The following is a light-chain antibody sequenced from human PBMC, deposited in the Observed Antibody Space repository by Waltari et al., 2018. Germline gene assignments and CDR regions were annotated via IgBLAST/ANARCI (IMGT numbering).Light chain of an antibody. Sequence: QSALTQPASVSGSPGQSITISCTGTTTDIGAYNFVSWYQLPPDKALNLIFYEVSNRPSGVSNRVSASKSGNTASLTISGLQAEDEADYYCSSYTRIATWVFGGGTRLTVL. CDR1: TTDIGAYNF. CDR2: EVS. V-gene: IGLV2-14*01. J-gene: IGLJ3*02. CDR3: SSYTRIATWV.